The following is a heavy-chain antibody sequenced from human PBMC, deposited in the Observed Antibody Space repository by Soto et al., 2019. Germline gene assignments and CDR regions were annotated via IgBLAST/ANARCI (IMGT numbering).Heavy chain of an antibody. CDR2: ISYDENNK. CDR3: ARAMDAAMASKDNWFDP. CDR1: GFTFRSYH. Sequence: GGSLRLSCAASGFTFRSYHMHWVSQAPGKGLEWVASISYDENNKYYTDSVKGRFTISRDNSKNTLYLQMNSLRDEDTAVYYCARAMDAAMASKDNWFDPWGQGTLVTVSS. J-gene: IGHJ5*02. V-gene: IGHV3-30-3*01. D-gene: IGHD5-18*01.